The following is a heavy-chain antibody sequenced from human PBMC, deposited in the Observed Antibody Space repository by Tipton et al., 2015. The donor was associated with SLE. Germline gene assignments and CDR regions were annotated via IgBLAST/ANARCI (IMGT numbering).Heavy chain of an antibody. J-gene: IGHJ4*02. Sequence: GSLRLSCAASGFTFSSYAMSWVRQAPGKGLEWVSAISGSGGSTYYADSVKDRFTISRDNSKNTLYLQMNSLRAEDTAVYYCAKDRGIAARPYYFDYWGQGTLVTVSS. CDR2: ISGSGGST. CDR3: AKDRGIAARPYYFDY. V-gene: IGHV3-23*01. D-gene: IGHD6-6*01. CDR1: GFTFSSYA.